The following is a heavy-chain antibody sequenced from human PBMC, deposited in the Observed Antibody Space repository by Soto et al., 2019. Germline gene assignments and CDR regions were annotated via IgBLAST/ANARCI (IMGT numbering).Heavy chain of an antibody. D-gene: IGHD6-19*01. CDR3: AIGPRMWLAGGGY. Sequence: PSETLSLTCPVYGGSFSGYYWSWIRQPPGKGLEWLGEINHSGITDYNPSLKSRITISIDTSKKQFSLKLNSVTAADTAVYYCAIGPRMWLAGGGYWGQGTQVTVSS. CDR1: GGSFSGYY. CDR2: INHSGIT. J-gene: IGHJ4*02. V-gene: IGHV4-34*01.